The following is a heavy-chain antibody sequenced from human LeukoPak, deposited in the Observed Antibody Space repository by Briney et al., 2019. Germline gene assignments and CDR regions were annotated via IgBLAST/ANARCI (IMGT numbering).Heavy chain of an antibody. CDR1: GGSFSGYY. J-gene: IGHJ6*02. CDR2: SGST. D-gene: IGHD6-13*01. Sequence: TSETLSLTCAVYGGSFSGYYWSWIRQPPGKGLEWIGYSGSTNYNPSLKSRVTISVDTSKNHFSLRLSSVTAADTAVYYCARVDSSSWSYYGMDVWGQGTTVTVSS. V-gene: IGHV4-59*01. CDR3: ARVDSSSWSYYGMDV.